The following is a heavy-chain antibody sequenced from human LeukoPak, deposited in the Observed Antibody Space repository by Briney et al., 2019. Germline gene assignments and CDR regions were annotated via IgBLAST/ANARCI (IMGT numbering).Heavy chain of an antibody. CDR2: ISSSSSYI. Sequence: GGSLRLSCAASGFTFSSYIMNWVRQAPGKGLEWVSSISSSSSYIYYADSVKGRFTISRDNAKNSLYLQMNSLRAEDTAVYYCARGVGSSRRYYFDYWGQGTLVTVSS. CDR1: GFTFSSYI. D-gene: IGHD6-13*01. V-gene: IGHV3-21*01. CDR3: ARGVGSSRRYYFDY. J-gene: IGHJ4*02.